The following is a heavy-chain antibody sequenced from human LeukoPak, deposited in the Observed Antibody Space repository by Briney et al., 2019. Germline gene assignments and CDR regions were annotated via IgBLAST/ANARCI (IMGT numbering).Heavy chain of an antibody. CDR3: AKGPNYYDSSGYYF. D-gene: IGHD3-22*01. J-gene: IGHJ4*02. Sequence: GGSLRLSCAASGFTFSSYGMHWVRQAPGKGLEWVAVISYDGSNDYYADSVRGRFTISRDNSKNTLYLQMNSLRAEDTAVYYCAKGPNYYDSSGYYFGGQGTLVTVSS. CDR2: ISYDGSND. CDR1: GFTFSSYG. V-gene: IGHV3-30*18.